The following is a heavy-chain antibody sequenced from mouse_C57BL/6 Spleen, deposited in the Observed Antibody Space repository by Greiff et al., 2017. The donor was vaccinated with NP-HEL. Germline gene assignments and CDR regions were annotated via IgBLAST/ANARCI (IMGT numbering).Heavy chain of an antibody. CDR2: IRNKANGYTT. CDR1: GFTFTDYY. D-gene: IGHD4-1*01. Sequence: VQLKQSGGGLVQPGGSLSLSCAASGFTFTDYYMSWVRQPPGKALEWLGFIRNKANGYTTEYSASVKGRFTISRDNSQSILYLQMNALRAEDSATYYCARAGTRNYAMDYWGQGTSVTVSS. J-gene: IGHJ4*01. CDR3: ARAGTRNYAMDY. V-gene: IGHV7-3*01.